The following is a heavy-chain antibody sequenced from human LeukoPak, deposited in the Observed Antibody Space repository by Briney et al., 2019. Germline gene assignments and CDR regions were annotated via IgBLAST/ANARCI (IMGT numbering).Heavy chain of an antibody. J-gene: IGHJ4*02. V-gene: IGHV1-18*01. CDR1: GYTFTSYG. Sequence: ASVKVSCKASGYTFTSYGISWVRQAPGQGLEWMGWVSAYNGNTNYAQKLQGRVTMTTDTSTSTAYMELRSLRSDDTAVYYCAKSVSSTSVIDYWGQGTLVTVSS. D-gene: IGHD2-2*01. CDR2: VSAYNGNT. CDR3: AKSVSSTSVIDY.